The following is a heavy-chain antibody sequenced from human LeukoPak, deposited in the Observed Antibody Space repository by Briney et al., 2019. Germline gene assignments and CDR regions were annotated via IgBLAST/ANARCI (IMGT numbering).Heavy chain of an antibody. CDR3: AREMGSGWYLSEYFQH. J-gene: IGHJ1*01. CDR1: GFTFSSYW. Sequence: GGSLRLSCAASGFTFSSYWMHWVRQAPGKGLVWVSRINSDGSSTSYADSVKGRFTISRDNAKNTLYLQMNSLRAKDTAVYYCAREMGSGWYLSEYFQHWGQGTLVTVSS. V-gene: IGHV3-74*01. CDR2: INSDGSST. D-gene: IGHD6-19*01.